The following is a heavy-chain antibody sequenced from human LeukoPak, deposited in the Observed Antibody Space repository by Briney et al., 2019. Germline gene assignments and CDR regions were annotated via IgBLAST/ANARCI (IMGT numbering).Heavy chain of an antibody. CDR1: GFTFDDYG. Sequence: PGGSLRLSCEASGFTFDDYGMHWVRQAPGKGLEWVSTISWNSASVGYVDSVKGRFTISRDNAKKTLYLQMNSLRPEDTALHYCAKDYGYSSSWYDYWGQGTLVTVSS. J-gene: IGHJ4*02. D-gene: IGHD6-13*01. CDR3: AKDYGYSSSWYDY. V-gene: IGHV3-9*01. CDR2: ISWNSASV.